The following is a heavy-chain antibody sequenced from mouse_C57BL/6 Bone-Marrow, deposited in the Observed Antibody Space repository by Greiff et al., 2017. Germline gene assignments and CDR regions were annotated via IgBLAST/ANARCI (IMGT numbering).Heavy chain of an antibody. Sequence: QVQLQQPGAELVKPGASVKLSCKASGYTFTSYWMHWVKQRPGQGLEWIGMIHPNSGSTNYNEKFKSKAPLTVDKSSSTAYMQLSSLTSEECAVYYCARGGIYPAYWGQGTLVTVAA. CDR1: GYTFTSYW. J-gene: IGHJ3*01. CDR2: IHPNSGST. V-gene: IGHV1-64*01. CDR3: ARGGIYPAY. D-gene: IGHD2-1*01.